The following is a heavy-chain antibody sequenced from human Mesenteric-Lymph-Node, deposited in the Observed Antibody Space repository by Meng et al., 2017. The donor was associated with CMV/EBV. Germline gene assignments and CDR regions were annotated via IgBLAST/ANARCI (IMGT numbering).Heavy chain of an antibody. V-gene: IGHV3-74*01. D-gene: IGHD5-24*01. CDR3: VRDASGYNDYYAMDV. Sequence: GESLKISCAASGFTFDTYWMHWVRQAPGKGLVWVSSINTDGTKIRYADSVKGRFTISRDNAKNTLHLQMDSLRAEDTAAYYCVRDASGYNDYYAMDVWGQGTTVTVSS. J-gene: IGHJ6*02. CDR1: GFTFDTYW. CDR2: INTDGTKI.